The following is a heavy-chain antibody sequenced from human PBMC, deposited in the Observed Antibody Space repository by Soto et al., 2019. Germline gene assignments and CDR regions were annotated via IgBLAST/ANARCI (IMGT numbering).Heavy chain of an antibody. J-gene: IGHJ6*02. CDR3: ARDLIRITMVRGYYYYGMDV. V-gene: IGHV3-33*01. D-gene: IGHD3-10*01. Sequence: PGGSLRLSCAASGFTFSSYGMHWVRQAPGKGLEWVAVIWYDGSNKYYADSVKGRFTISRDNSKNTLYLQMNSLRAEDTAVYYCARDLIRITMVRGYYYYGMDVWAQGTTVTVSS. CDR1: GFTFSSYG. CDR2: IWYDGSNK.